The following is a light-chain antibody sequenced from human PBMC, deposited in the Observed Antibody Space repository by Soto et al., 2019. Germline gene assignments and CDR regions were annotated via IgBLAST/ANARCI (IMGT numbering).Light chain of an antibody. Sequence: EIVLTQSPGTLSLSPGERATLSCRASQSVSSSYLAWYQQKPGQAPRLLIYGASSRATGIPDRFSGSGSRTDFTLTISRLEPEDFAVYYCQQYGSSPRGYTFGQGTKLEIK. V-gene: IGKV3-20*01. J-gene: IGKJ2*01. CDR1: QSVSSSY. CDR3: QQYGSSPRGYT. CDR2: GAS.